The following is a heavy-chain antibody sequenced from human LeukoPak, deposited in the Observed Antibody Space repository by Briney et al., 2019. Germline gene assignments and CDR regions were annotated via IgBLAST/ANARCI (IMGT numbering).Heavy chain of an antibody. CDR3: ARPRGSSGRGDFDY. V-gene: IGHV1-18*01. CDR2: INAYNGNT. J-gene: IGHJ4*02. Sequence: ASVKVSCKASGYTFTSYGISWVRQAPGQGLEWMGWINAYNGNTNYAQKLPGRVTMTTDTSTSTAYMELRSLRSDDTAVYYCARPRGSSGRGDFDYWGQGTLVTVSS. D-gene: IGHD6-19*01. CDR1: GYTFTSYG.